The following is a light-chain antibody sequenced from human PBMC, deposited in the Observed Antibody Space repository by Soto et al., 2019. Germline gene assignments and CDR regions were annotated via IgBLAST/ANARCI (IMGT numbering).Light chain of an antibody. CDR3: HQYNNWPPYT. CDR1: QSVSTN. V-gene: IGKV3-15*01. Sequence: EIVMTQSPATLSASPGERATLSCRASQSVSTNLAWYQQKPGQAPRLLIYGASTLAAGIPARFSGSESGTDFALTISSLQSEDFAIYYCHQYNNWPPYTFGQGTKLEIK. J-gene: IGKJ2*01. CDR2: GAS.